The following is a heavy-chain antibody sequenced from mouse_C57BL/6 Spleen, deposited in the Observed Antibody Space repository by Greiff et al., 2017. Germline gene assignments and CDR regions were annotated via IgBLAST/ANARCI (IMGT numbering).Heavy chain of an antibody. CDR1: GFTFSDAW. CDR2: IRNKANNHAT. Sequence: EVMLVESGGGLVQPGGSMKLSCAASGFTFSDAWMAWVRQSPEKGLEWVAEIRNKANNHATYDAESVKGRLTISKDDTKSRVYLQMYSLRAEDTGIYECTKGDGYHAIDYWGQGTSVTVSS. D-gene: IGHD2-3*01. CDR3: TKGDGYHAIDY. J-gene: IGHJ4*01. V-gene: IGHV6-6*01.